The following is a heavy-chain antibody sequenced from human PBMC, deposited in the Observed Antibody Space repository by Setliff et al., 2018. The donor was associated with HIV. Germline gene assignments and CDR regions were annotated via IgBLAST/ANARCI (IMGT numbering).Heavy chain of an antibody. CDR1: GGSISSYY. D-gene: IGHD6-25*01. V-gene: IGHV4-34*01. CDR3: ARGQAAFPAPHYMDV. CDR2: IDHSGST. Sequence: KPSETLSLTCTVSGGSISSYYWSWIRQPPGKGLEWIGEIDHSGSTNYNPSLKSRVTISVDTSKKQFSLRLSSVTAADTAVYYCARGQAAFPAPHYMDVWGKGTTVTVSS. J-gene: IGHJ6*04.